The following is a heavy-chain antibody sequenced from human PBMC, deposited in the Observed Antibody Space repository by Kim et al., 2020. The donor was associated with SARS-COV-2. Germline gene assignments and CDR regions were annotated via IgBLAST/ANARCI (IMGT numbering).Heavy chain of an antibody. D-gene: IGHD3-22*01. V-gene: IGHV1-69*04. CDR1: GGTFSSYA. J-gene: IGHJ6*02. CDR3: ARDRLGKDYYDSLPMDV. CDR2: IIPILGIA. Sequence: SVKVSCKASGGTFSSYAISWVRQAPGQGLEWMGRIIPILGIANYAQKFQGRVTITADKSTSTAYMELSSLRSEDTAVYYCARDRLGKDYYDSLPMDVWGQGTTVTVSS.